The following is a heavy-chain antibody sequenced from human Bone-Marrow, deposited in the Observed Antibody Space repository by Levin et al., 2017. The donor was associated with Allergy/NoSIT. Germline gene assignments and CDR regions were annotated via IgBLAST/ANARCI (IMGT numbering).Heavy chain of an antibody. V-gene: IGHV4-34*01. CDR1: GGSFTGYF. CDR3: ARGGRWSFSYYFDY. Sequence: TSETLSLTCAVDGGSFTGYFWTWIRQPPGKGLEWIGEINHSGSTKYNPSLTSRVTISVDTSKKEFSLNLSSVTAADTAVVYCARGGRWSFSYYFDYWGQGTRVTVSS. D-gene: IGHD3-10*01. CDR2: INHSGST. J-gene: IGHJ4*02.